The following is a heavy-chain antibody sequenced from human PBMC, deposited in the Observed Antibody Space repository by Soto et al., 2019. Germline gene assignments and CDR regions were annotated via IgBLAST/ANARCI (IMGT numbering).Heavy chain of an antibody. D-gene: IGHD1-26*01. J-gene: IGHJ6*03. CDR3: ARGILRPNHYMDV. CDR1: GDSISRGGYF. V-gene: IGHV4-31*03. CDR2: IYDSGSA. Sequence: QVQLQESGPGLVKPSQTLSLTCIVSGDSISRGGYFWTWIRQHPGKGLEWIGYIYDSGSAFYNPSLKSRVTMSVDTSKNQFSLNLRPVTAADTAVFYCARGILRPNHYMDVWGKGTAVAVSS.